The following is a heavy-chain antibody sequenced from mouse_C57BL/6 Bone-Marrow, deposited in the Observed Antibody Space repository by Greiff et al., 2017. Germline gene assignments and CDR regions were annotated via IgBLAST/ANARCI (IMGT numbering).Heavy chain of an antibody. V-gene: IGHV1-39*01. D-gene: IGHD2-4*01. CDR1: GYSFTDYN. CDR3: ERAYDYDYAMDY. Sequence: EVQLVESGPELVKPGASVKISCKASGYSFTDYNMNWVKQSNGKSLEWIGVINPNSGTTSYNQKFKGKATFTVDQSSSTAYVQLNSLTSEDSAVYCCERAYDYDYAMDYWGQGTSVTVSS. J-gene: IGHJ4*01. CDR2: INPNSGTT.